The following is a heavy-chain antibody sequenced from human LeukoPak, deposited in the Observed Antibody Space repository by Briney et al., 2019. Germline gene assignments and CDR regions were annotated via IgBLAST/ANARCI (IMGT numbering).Heavy chain of an antibody. CDR1: GFTFDDYA. D-gene: IGHD3-9*01. V-gene: IGHV3-9*01. CDR3: AKEGRGFDWSPRGWFDP. Sequence: GGSLRLSCAASGFTFDDYAMHWVRQAPGKGLEWVSGISWNSGSIGYADSVKGRFTISRDNAKNSLYLQMNSLRAEDTALYYCAKEGRGFDWSPRGWFDPWGQGTLVTVSS. CDR2: ISWNSGSI. J-gene: IGHJ5*02.